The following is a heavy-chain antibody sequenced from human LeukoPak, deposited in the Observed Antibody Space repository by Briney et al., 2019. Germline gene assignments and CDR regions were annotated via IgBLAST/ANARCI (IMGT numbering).Heavy chain of an antibody. CDR2: IYHSGST. J-gene: IGHJ3*02. Sequence: PSETLSLTCTVSGYSISSGYYWGWIRQPPGKGLEWIGSIYHSGSTYYNPSLKSRVTISVDTSKNQFSLKLSSVTAADTAVYYCARDMGYDFWSGYCLDAFDIWGRGTMVTVSS. V-gene: IGHV4-38-2*02. CDR3: ARDMGYDFWSGYCLDAFDI. D-gene: IGHD3-3*01. CDR1: GYSISSGYY.